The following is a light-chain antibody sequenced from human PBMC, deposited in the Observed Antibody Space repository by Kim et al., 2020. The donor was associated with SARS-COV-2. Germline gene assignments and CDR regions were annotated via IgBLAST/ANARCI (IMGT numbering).Light chain of an antibody. J-gene: IGKJ2*01. CDR3: QQYNTYPYT. CDR1: QSISRF. V-gene: IGKV1-5*03. CDR2: KAS. Sequence: DIQMTQSPSTLSASVGDRVTITCRASQSISRFLAWYQQKPGKAPKLLIYKASTLESGVPSRFSGSGSGTEFTLTISSLQPDDFATYCCQQYNTYPYTFGQGTKLEI.